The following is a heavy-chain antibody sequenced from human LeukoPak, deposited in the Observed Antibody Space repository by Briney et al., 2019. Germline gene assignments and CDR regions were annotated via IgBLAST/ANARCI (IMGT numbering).Heavy chain of an antibody. CDR1: GFTFSSYW. CDR2: INGEGSST. V-gene: IGHV3-74*01. D-gene: IGHD5-12*01. Sequence: PGGSLRLSCAASGFTFSSYWMHWVRQAAGKGLVWVTRINGEGSSTIYADSVKGRFTISRDNAKNTLFLQMNSLRAEDTAVYYCARWGLRPGDYWGQGTLVTVSS. CDR3: ARWGLRPGDY. J-gene: IGHJ4*02.